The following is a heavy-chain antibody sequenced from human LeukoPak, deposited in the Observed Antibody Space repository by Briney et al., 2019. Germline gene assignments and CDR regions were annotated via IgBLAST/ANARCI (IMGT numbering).Heavy chain of an antibody. CDR3: ARVPRTGSGSNSFDFWGQGILVTVSAGESSQPLSCFGSGSNSFDF. J-gene: IGHJ4*02. D-gene: IGHD3-10*01. V-gene: IGHV3-30*03. CDR2: ISYDGFNK. Sequence: PGGSLRLSCAASGFTFNFYAMHWVRQAPGKGLEWVADISYDGFNKNYADSVKGRCTISRENAKNSLYLQMNSLRAGDTAVYYCARVPRTGSGSNSFDFWGQGILVTVSAGESSQPLSCFGSGSNSFDFWGQGTLVTVSS. CDR1: GFTFNFYA.